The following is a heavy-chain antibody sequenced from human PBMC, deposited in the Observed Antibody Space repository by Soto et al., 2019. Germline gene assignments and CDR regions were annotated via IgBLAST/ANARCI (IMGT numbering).Heavy chain of an antibody. V-gene: IGHV3-23*01. CDR3: AKRGSRRSRTKVHDYYYVLKF. J-gene: IGHJ6*02. Sequence: GGSLRLSCAASGFTFSSYAMSWVRQAPGKGLEWVSAISGSGGSTYYADSVKGRFTISRDNSKNTLYRQMNSRRAEETAGSSSAKRGSRRSRTKVHDYYYVLKFWGQGPTVPVS. CDR1: GFTFSSYA. D-gene: IGHD1-1*01. CDR2: ISGSGGST.